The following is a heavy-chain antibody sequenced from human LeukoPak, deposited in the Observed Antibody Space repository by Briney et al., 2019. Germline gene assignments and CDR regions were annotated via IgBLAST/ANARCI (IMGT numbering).Heavy chain of an antibody. CDR2: ISYDGSKK. J-gene: IGHJ4*02. V-gene: IGHV3-30-3*01. D-gene: IGHD6-13*01. CDR3: TRGKSKGQSSSWPFDY. CDR1: GFTFSSYA. Sequence: GRSLRLSCAASGFTFSSYAMHWVRQAPGKGLEWVAVISYDGSKKYYADSVKGRFTISKDNSRNTLYLQMNSLRADDTTMYYCTRGKSKGQSSSWPFDYWGQGTLVTVSS.